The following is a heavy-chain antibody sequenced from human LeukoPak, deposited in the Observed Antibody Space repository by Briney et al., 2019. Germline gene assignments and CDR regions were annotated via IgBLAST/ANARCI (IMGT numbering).Heavy chain of an antibody. CDR3: ARTVTTIDWFDP. V-gene: IGHV1-2*02. CDR1: RYTFTGYY. CDR2: INPCSCGT. J-gene: IGHJ5*02. Sequence: ASVKVSCKASRYTFTGYYMHWVRQPPGQGLEWMGWINPCSCGTNYAQKFQGRVTMTRDTSISTAYMELSRLRSDDTAVYYCARTVTTIDWFDPWGQGTLVTVSS. D-gene: IGHD4-11*01.